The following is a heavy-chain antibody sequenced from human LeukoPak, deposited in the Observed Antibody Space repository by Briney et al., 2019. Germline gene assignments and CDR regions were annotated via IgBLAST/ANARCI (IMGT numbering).Heavy chain of an antibody. Sequence: GASVKVSCKASGYTFTSYGISWVRQAPGQGLEWMGWISAYNGNTNYAQKLQGRVTMTTDTSTSTAYMELRSLRSDDTAVYYCARDLHVGATHEYYYYGMDVWGQGTTVTVSS. D-gene: IGHD1-26*01. CDR3: ARDLHVGATHEYYYYGMDV. CDR1: GYTFTSYG. J-gene: IGHJ6*02. CDR2: ISAYNGNT. V-gene: IGHV1-18*01.